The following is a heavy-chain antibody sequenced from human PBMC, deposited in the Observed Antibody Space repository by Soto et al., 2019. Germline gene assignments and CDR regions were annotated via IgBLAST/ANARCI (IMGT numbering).Heavy chain of an antibody. J-gene: IGHJ4*02. V-gene: IGHV1-69*01. D-gene: IGHD3-16*01. CDR1: GGLFSSYA. CDR3: ARGGNSYVWFNEF. Sequence: QEQLVQSGAEVRKPGSSVRVSCKDSGGLFSSYAISWVRQAPGQGLAWMGGIIPVFGSTNYAQKFQDRLTITADENTNTAYRDLSSLKSDDTAIYYCARGGNSYVWFNEFWGQGTLVPVSS. CDR2: IIPVFGST.